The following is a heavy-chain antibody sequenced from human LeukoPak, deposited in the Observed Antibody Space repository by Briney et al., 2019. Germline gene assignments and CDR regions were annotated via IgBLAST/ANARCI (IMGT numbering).Heavy chain of an antibody. CDR3: AKGIGSSWNYDY. CDR1: GFTFSSYG. D-gene: IGHD6-13*01. J-gene: IGHJ4*02. Sequence: GGSLRLSCAASGFTFSSYGMHWVRQAPGKGLEWVAFIRYDGSNKYYADSVKGRFTISRDNSKNTLYLQMNSLRAEDTAVYYCAKGIGSSWNYDYWGQGTLVTVSS. CDR2: IRYDGSNK. V-gene: IGHV3-30*02.